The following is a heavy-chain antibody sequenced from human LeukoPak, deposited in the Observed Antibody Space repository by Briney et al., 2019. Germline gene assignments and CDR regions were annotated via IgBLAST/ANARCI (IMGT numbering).Heavy chain of an antibody. CDR3: ARHVWGIYSGYED. V-gene: IGHV4-34*01. CDR1: GGSFSGFY. Sequence: PSETLSLSCAVYGGSFSGFYWSWIRQPPGKGLEWIGEISHSGSTSYNPSLKSRVTISVDTSKNQFSLKLSSVTAADTAVYYCARHVWGIYSGYEDWGQGTLVTVSS. CDR2: ISHSGST. J-gene: IGHJ4*02. D-gene: IGHD5-12*01.